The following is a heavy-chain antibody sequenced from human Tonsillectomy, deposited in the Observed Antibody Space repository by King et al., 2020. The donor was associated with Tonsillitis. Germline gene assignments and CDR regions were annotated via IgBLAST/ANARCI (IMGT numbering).Heavy chain of an antibody. D-gene: IGHD3-22*01. J-gene: IGHJ4*02. V-gene: IGHV1-69*12. CDR2: IIPISGTA. CDR1: GVTFNIYA. CDR3: APLKYFDSSDRYLDY. Sequence: QLVQSGAEVKKPGSSVKVSCKASGVTFNIYAFTWVRQAPGHGLEWMGGIIPISGTANYAQKFQGRLTITADESTATAYMDLRNLISQDTALYYCAPLKYFDSSDRYLDYWGQGTLVTVSS.